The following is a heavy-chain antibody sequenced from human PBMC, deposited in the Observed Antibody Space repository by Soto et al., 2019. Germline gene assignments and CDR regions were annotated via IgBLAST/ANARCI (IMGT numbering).Heavy chain of an antibody. CDR1: GFTFSRYW. D-gene: IGHD3-10*01. Sequence: GGSLRLSCAASGFTFSRYWMSWVRQGPGKGLEWVANIKQDGSQKNYVDSVKGRVTISRDNAKNSLYLQMNSLRAEDTAVYYCAKDRGSGSYAANYYYYGMDVWGQGPRAPSP. V-gene: IGHV3-7*01. J-gene: IGHJ6*02. CDR2: IKQDGSQK. CDR3: AKDRGSGSYAANYYYYGMDV.